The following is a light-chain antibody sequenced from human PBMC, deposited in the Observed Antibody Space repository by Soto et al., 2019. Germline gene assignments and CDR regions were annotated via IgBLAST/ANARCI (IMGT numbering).Light chain of an antibody. CDR3: QQRSNWPPGVT. Sequence: EIVLTQSPATLSLSPGERATLACRASQSVSSYLAWYQQKPGQAPRLLIYDASNRATGIPARFIGSGSGTDFTLTISSLEPEDFAVYYCQQRSNWPPGVTFGPGTKVDIK. CDR2: DAS. J-gene: IGKJ3*01. V-gene: IGKV3-11*01. CDR1: QSVSSY.